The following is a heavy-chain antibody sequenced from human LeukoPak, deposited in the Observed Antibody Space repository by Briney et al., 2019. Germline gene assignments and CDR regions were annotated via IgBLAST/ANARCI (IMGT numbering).Heavy chain of an antibody. CDR3: ARQGYYDFWSGYYAFDY. Sequence: PSQTLSLTCTVSGGPISSGDYYWSWIRQPPGKGLEWIGYIYYSGSTYYNPSLKSRVTISVDTSKNQFSLKLSSVTAADTAVYYCARQGYYDFWSGYYAFDYWGQGTLVTVSS. D-gene: IGHD3-3*01. CDR2: IYYSGST. V-gene: IGHV4-30-4*08. CDR1: GGPISSGDYY. J-gene: IGHJ4*02.